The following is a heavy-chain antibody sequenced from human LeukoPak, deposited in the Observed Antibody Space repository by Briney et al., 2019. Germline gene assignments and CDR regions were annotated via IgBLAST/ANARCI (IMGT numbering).Heavy chain of an antibody. J-gene: IGHJ3*02. D-gene: IGHD6-13*01. V-gene: IGHV4-39*07. CDR3: GRSDGTGAFHI. CDR1: GVSISSSNSY. Sequence: SETLSFTCTVSGVSISSSNSYWGWIRQPPGKGLEWIGSIYYSGTTYYNPSLKSRVTISVDMSKNQFSLKLSSVTAADTAVYYCGRSDGTGAFHIWGQGTMVTVSS. CDR2: IYYSGTT.